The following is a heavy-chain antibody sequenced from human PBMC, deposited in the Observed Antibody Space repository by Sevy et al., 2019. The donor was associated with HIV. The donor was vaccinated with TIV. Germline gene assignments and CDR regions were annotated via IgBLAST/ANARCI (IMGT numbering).Heavy chain of an antibody. J-gene: IGHJ4*02. D-gene: IGHD3-22*01. Sequence: GGSLRLSCVTSGFTFSSYAMSWVRQTPGKGLEWVSAIGGSADYTYYADSVKGRFTLSRDNSKNTLYLQMNSLRAEDTAVYYCARGANYYDSSGSQPNFDYWGQGTLVTVSS. CDR1: GFTFSSYA. CDR2: IGGSADYT. CDR3: ARGANYYDSSGSQPNFDY. V-gene: IGHV3-23*01.